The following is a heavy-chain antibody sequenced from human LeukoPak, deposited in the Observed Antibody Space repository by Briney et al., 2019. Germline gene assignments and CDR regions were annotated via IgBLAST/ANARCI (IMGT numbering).Heavy chain of an antibody. CDR1: GFTFSSYG. CDR3: ARDSYYYDRSGMDV. D-gene: IGHD3-22*01. Sequence: GSLRLSCAASGFTFSSYGMHWVRQAPGKGLEWVAVIWYDGSNKYYADSVKGRFTISRDNSKNTLYLQMNSLRAEDTAVYYCARDSYYYDRSGMDVWGQGTTVTVSS. V-gene: IGHV3-33*01. J-gene: IGHJ6*02. CDR2: IWYDGSNK.